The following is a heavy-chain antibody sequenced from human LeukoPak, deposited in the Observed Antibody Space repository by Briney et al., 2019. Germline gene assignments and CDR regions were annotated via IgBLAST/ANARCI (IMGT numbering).Heavy chain of an antibody. CDR2: IYSGGST. Sequence: GGSLRLSCAASGFTVSSNYMSWVRQAPGKGLEWVSVIYSGGSTYYADSVKGRFTISRDNAKNSLYLQMNSLRAEDTAVYYCARDDGDAFDIWGQGTMVTVSS. J-gene: IGHJ3*02. V-gene: IGHV3-53*01. CDR3: ARDDGDAFDI. CDR1: GFTVSSNY.